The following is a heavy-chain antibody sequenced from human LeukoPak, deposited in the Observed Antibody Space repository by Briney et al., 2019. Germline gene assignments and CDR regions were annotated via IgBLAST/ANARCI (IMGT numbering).Heavy chain of an antibody. CDR1: GLTFSSYA. CDR3: AKALEGYCSNGICSLDY. D-gene: IGHD2-8*01. CDR2: ISGSGGST. J-gene: IGHJ4*02. V-gene: IGHV3-23*01. Sequence: GGSLRLSCAASGLTFSSYAMSWVRQAPGKGLEWVSAISGSGGSTYYADSVKGRFTISRDNSKNTLYLQMNSLRAEDTAVYYCAKALEGYCSNGICSLDYWGQGTLVTVSS.